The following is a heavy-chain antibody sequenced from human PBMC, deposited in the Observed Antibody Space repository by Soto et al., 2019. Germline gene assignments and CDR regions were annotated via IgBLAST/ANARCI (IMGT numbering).Heavy chain of an antibody. CDR2: LLRPGRST. J-gene: IGHJ5*02. CDR3: AKDAIANDGIWLMDS. CDR1: GFIFSDYA. Sequence: HPGGSLRLSCAASGFIFSDYAMTWARQAPGKELEWVSGLLRPGRSTYYADSVKGQFTISGDTSANTVYLQMDSLRAEDTAVYYCAKDAIANDGIWLMDSWGQGTVVTVSS. V-gene: IGHV3-23*01. D-gene: IGHD3-16*01.